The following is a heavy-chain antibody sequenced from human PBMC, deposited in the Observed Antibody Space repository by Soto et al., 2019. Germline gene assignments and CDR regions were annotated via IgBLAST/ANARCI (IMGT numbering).Heavy chain of an antibody. CDR3: ARRPDAFDI. CDR1: GITFSDFA. CDR2: ILNSGRST. Sequence: PGGSLRLSCAASGITFSDFAMSWVRQAPGKGLEWVSDILNSGRSTYYADSVKGRFTISRDNSKNTLYLQMNSLRAEDTAVYYCARRPDAFDIWGQGTMVTVSS. J-gene: IGHJ3*02. V-gene: IGHV3-23*01.